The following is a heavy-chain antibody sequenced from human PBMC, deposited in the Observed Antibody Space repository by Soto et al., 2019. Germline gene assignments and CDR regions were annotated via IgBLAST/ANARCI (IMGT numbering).Heavy chain of an antibody. Sequence: QVQLVESGGGVVQPGRSLRLSCAASGFTFSSYGMHWVRQAPGKGLEWVAVIWYAGSNKYYADSVKGRFTISSGNSKNTLELQMNSLRAEEAAVYYCARETTVPGYYYYYGMDVWGQGTTGTVSS. CDR2: IWYAGSNK. CDR1: GFTFSSYG. J-gene: IGHJ6*02. D-gene: IGHD4-17*01. V-gene: IGHV3-33*01. CDR3: ARETTVPGYYYYYGMDV.